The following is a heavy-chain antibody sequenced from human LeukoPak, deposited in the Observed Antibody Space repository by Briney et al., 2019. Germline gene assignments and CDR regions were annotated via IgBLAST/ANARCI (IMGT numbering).Heavy chain of an antibody. V-gene: IGHV1-46*01. D-gene: IGHD6-13*01. CDR3: ARAPSWEHIAADPYYYYMDV. J-gene: IGHJ6*03. CDR2: INPSGGST. CDR1: GYTFTSYY. Sequence: ASVKVSCKASGYTFTSYYMHWVRQAPGQGLEWMGIINPSGGSTSYAQKFQGRVTMTRDTSTSTVYMELSRLRSEDTAVYYCARAPSWEHIAADPYYYYMDVWGKGTTVTISS.